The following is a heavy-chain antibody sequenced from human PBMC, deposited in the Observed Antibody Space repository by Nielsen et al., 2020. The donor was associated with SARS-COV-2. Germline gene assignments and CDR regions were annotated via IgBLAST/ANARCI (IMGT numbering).Heavy chain of an antibody. J-gene: IGHJ2*01. CDR2: RWYDGSNK. V-gene: IGHV3-33*01. D-gene: IGHD3-3*01. CDR3: ARRYYDFWSGYYDWYFDL. Sequence: GGSLRLSCAASGFTFSSYGMHWVRQAPGKGLEWVAVRWYDGSNKYYADSVKGRFTISRDNAKNSLYLQMNSLRAEDTALYHCARRYYDFWSGYYDWYFDLWGRGTLVTVSS. CDR1: GFTFSSYG.